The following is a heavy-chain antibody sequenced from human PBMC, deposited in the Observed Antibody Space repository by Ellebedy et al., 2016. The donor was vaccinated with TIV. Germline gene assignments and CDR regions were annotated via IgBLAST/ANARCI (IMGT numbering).Heavy chain of an antibody. D-gene: IGHD5-18*01. J-gene: IGHJ6*02. CDR2: ISSGGSTT. Sequence: GESLKISCAASGFTFSIYAMSWVRQAPGKGLEWVSAISSGGSTTYYADSVTGRFTISRDNSKDTLYLQVSSLRVEDTAIYYCAKDFNPDTHLVHGMDVWGQGTTVTVSS. CDR3: AKDFNPDTHLVHGMDV. V-gene: IGHV3-23*01. CDR1: GFTFSIYA.